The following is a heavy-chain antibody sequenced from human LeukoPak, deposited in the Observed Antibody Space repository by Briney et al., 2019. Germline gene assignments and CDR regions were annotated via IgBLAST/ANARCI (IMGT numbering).Heavy chain of an antibody. Sequence: TGGSLRLSCAASGFTFSSYWMHWVRQAPGKGLVWVSRIDTDGSTTRYADSVKGRFTISRDNAENTLYLQMDSLRAEDTALYYCARTRGNAFDIWGQGTMVTVSS. CDR1: GFTFSSYW. CDR3: ARTRGNAFDI. J-gene: IGHJ3*02. V-gene: IGHV3-74*01. D-gene: IGHD3-10*01. CDR2: IDTDGSTT.